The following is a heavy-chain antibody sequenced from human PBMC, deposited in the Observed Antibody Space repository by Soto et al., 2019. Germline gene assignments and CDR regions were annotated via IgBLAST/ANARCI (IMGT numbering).Heavy chain of an antibody. CDR2: IHYSGST. Sequence: PSETLSLTCTVSGGSISSGDYYWSWIRQPPGKGLEWIGYIHYSGSTQKNPSLKSRVIISVDTSKNQFSLKLSSVTAADTAVYYCASGSTVFDVWGQGTTVTVSS. CDR3: ASGSTVFDV. V-gene: IGHV4-30-4*01. D-gene: IGHD3-9*01. J-gene: IGHJ6*02. CDR1: GGSISSGDYY.